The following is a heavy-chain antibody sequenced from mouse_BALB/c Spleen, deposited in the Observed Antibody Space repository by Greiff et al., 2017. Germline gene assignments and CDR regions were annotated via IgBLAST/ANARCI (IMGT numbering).Heavy chain of an antibody. J-gene: IGHJ4*01. CDR3: ARDPSGEGAMDY. Sequence: VQRVESGPGLVAPSQSLSITCTVSGFSLTSYGVHWVRQPPGKGLEWLGVIWAGGSTNYNSALMSRLSISKDNSKSQVFLKMNSLQTDDTAMYYCARDPSGEGAMDYWGQGTSVTVSS. CDR2: IWAGGST. CDR1: GFSLTSYG. V-gene: IGHV2-9*02.